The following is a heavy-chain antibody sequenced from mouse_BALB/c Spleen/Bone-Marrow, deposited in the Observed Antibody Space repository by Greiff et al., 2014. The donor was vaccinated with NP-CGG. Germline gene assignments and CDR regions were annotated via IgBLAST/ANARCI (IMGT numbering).Heavy chain of an antibody. CDR1: GFTFSGYA. Sequence: DVQLQESGGGLVKPGGSLKLSCAASGFTFSGYAMSWARQSPEKRLEWVATISSGGSYIHYPDSVKGRFTISRDNAKNTLYLQMSSLRSEDTAIYYCARPDPWFAYWGQETLVTVSA. CDR3: ARPDPWFAY. V-gene: IGHV5-9-3*01. J-gene: IGHJ3*01. CDR2: ISSGGSYI.